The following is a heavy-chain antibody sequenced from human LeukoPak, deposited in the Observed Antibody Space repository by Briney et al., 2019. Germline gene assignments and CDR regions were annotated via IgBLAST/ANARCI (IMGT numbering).Heavy chain of an antibody. D-gene: IGHD3-9*01. J-gene: IGHJ3*02. CDR2: IYYSGST. V-gene: IGHV4-30-4*08. CDR3: AREVVLRYFFDI. Sequence: PSQTLSLTCTVSGGSISSGDYYWSWIRQPPEKGLEWIGAIYYSGSTYYNPSLKSRVTISVDTSKNQFSLKLSSVTAADTAVYYCAREVVLRYFFDIWGQGTMVTVSS. CDR1: GGSISSGDYY.